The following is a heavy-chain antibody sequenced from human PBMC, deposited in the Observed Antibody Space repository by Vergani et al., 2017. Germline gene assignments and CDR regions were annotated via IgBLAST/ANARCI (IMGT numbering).Heavy chain of an antibody. V-gene: IGHV4-30-4*08. D-gene: IGHD4-17*01. CDR2: IYYSGST. CDR1: GGSISSGDYY. CDR3: ARYGRGLRRNWFDP. J-gene: IGHJ5*02. Sequence: QVQLQESGPGLVKPSQTLSLTCTVSGGSISSGDYYWSWIRQPPGKGLEWIGYIYYSGSTYYNPSLKSRVTISVDTSKNKFSLKLSALTAADTAVYYCARYGRGLRRNWFDPWGQGTLVTVSS.